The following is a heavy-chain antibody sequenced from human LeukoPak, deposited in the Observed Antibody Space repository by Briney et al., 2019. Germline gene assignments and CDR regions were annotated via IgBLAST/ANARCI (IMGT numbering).Heavy chain of an antibody. CDR2: IIPIFGTA. V-gene: IGHV1-69*13. Sequence: SVKVSCKASGGTFSSYAISWVRQAPGQGLEWMGGIIPIFGTANYAQKFQGRVTITADESTSTAYMELSSLRSEDTAVYYCASCSSSSEPGDYWGQGTLVTVSS. CDR3: ASCSSSSEPGDY. CDR1: GGTFSSYA. D-gene: IGHD6-6*01. J-gene: IGHJ4*02.